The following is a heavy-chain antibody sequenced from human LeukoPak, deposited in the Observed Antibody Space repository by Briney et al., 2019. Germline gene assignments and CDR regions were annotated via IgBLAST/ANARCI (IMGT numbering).Heavy chain of an antibody. CDR3: AKHGPYCSGGSCYFIEGNEYYFDY. CDR2: ISGSVGST. J-gene: IGHJ4*02. Sequence: GGSLRLSCAASGFTFSSYAMSWVRQAPGKGLEWVSSISGSVGSTYYADSVKGQFTISRDNSKNTLSLQLNSLRVEDTAVYYCAKHGPYCSGGSCYFIEGNEYYFDYWGQGTLVTVSA. V-gene: IGHV3-23*01. D-gene: IGHD2-15*01. CDR1: GFTFSSYA.